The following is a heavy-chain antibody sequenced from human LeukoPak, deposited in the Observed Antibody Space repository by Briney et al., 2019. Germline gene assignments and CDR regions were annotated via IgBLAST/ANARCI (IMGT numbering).Heavy chain of an antibody. V-gene: IGHV3-74*01. CDR3: ARDRGVGAITERFDY. CDR1: GFTFSNYW. D-gene: IGHD1-26*01. J-gene: IGHJ4*02. CDR2: INSDGSST. Sequence: QPGGSLRLSCAASGFTFSNYWMHWVRQAPGKGLVWASRINSDGSSTSYADSVKGRFTISRDNAKNTLYLQMNSLRAEDTAVYYCARDRGVGAITERFDYWGQGILVTVSS.